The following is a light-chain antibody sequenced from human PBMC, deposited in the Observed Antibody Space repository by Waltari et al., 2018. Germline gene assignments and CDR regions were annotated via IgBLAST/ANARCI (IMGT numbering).Light chain of an antibody. V-gene: IGLV6-57*02. CDR3: QSYDSSNVV. J-gene: IGLJ2*01. Sequence: NFMLTQPHSVSESPGKTVTISCTGSSGSIASNYVPWYQQRPGRAPTTAIYEDNQRPSGLPDRFSGSLDSSANSASLPIAGLKTEDEADYYCQSYDSSNVVFGGGTKLTVL. CDR1: SGSIASNY. CDR2: EDN.